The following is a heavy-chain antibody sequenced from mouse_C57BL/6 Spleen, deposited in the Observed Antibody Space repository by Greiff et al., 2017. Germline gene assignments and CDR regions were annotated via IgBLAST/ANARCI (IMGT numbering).Heavy chain of an antibody. V-gene: IGHV5-4*01. CDR1: GFTFSSYA. Sequence: EVQGVESGGGLVKPGGSLKLSCAASGFTFSSYAMSWVRQTPEKRLEWVATISDGGSYTYYPDNVKGRFTISRDNAKNNLYLQMSHLKSEDTAMYYCAREGRTGGFDYWGQGTTLTVSS. D-gene: IGHD4-1*01. CDR3: AREGRTGGFDY. CDR2: ISDGGSYT. J-gene: IGHJ2*01.